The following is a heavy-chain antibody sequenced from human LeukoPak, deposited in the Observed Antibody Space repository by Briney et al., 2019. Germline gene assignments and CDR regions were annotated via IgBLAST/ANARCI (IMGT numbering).Heavy chain of an antibody. CDR2: INHSGGT. D-gene: IGHD2-2*01. J-gene: IGHJ4*02. CDR3: ARGPDIVVVPAGLYYFDY. V-gene: IGHV4-34*01. CDR1: GGSFSGYY. Sequence: PSETLSLTCAVYGGSFSGYYWSWIRQPPGKGLEWIGEINHSGGTNYNPSLKSGVTISVETSKDQFSLKLSSVPAAATAVHYCARGPDIVVVPAGLYYFDYWGQRPPVTVSS.